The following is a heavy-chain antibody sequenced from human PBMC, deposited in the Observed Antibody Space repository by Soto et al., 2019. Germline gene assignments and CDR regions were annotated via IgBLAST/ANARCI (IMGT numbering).Heavy chain of an antibody. J-gene: IGHJ5*02. CDR1: GGSISSTFYY. D-gene: IGHD2-2*01. V-gene: IGHV4-39*01. Sequence: PSETLSLTCTVSGGSISSTFYYWGWIRQPPGKGLEWIGNIYYSGSTYYNPSLKSRVTISVDTSKNQFSLKLSSVTAADTAVYYCARYFTGKPRSRAYNYFDPWGQGTLVTVSS. CDR3: ARYFTGKPRSRAYNYFDP. CDR2: IYYSGST.